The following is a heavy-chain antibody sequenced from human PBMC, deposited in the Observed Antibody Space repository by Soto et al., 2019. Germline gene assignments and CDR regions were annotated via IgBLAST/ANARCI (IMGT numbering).Heavy chain of an antibody. V-gene: IGHV3-15*05. D-gene: IGHD3-3*01. CDR1: GMTFINAW. CDR2: IKNKLDGGTT. J-gene: IGHJ5*02. Sequence: PGGSLRLSCTASGMTFINAWMNWVRQAPGKGPEWVGRIKNKLDGGTTDYAAPVKGRFNISRDDSKNTLYLQMNSLRTEDTAVYYCTTGEFAFSSGYPNYFDPWGRGTLVTVSS. CDR3: TTGEFAFSSGYPNYFDP.